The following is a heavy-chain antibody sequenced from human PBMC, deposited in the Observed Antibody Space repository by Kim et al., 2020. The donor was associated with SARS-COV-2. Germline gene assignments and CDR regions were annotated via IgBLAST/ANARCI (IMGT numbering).Heavy chain of an antibody. CDR2: ISGSGGST. D-gene: IGHD1-20*01. J-gene: IGHJ4*02. Sequence: LSLTCAASGFTFSSYAMSWVRQAPGKGLEWVSAISGSGGSTYYADSVKGRFTISRDNSKNTLYLQMNSLRAEDTAVYYCAKDELITGTTHWGQGTLVTVSS. CDR3: AKDELITGTTH. V-gene: IGHV3-23*01. CDR1: GFTFSSYA.